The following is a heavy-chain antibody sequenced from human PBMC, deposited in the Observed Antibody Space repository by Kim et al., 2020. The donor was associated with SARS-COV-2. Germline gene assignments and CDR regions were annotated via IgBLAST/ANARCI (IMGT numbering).Heavy chain of an antibody. J-gene: IGHJ5*01. Sequence: SETLSLTCTVSGGSISSSSYYWGWIRQPPGKGLEWIGSIYYSGSTYYNPSLTGRVTISIDTSKNQLSLKLSSVTAADTAVYYCARRAPPATGTRVVESWGQGTLVTVSS. CDR2: IYYSGST. CDR1: GGSISSSSYY. D-gene: IGHD1-1*01. V-gene: IGHV4-39*01. CDR3: ARRAPPATGTRVVES.